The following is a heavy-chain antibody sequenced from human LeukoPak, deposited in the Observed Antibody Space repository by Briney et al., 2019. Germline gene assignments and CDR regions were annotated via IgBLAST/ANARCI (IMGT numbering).Heavy chain of an antibody. CDR2: IKSKDYGGTT. CDR1: GFTFGDYA. D-gene: IGHD5-18*01. CDR3: TRVGDTAMEFDY. Sequence: GGSLRLSCTASGFTFGDYAMSWVRQAPGKGLEWVGFIKSKDYGGTTEYAASVKGRFTISRDDSKSIAYLQMNSLKTEDTAVYYCTRVGDTAMEFDYWGQGTLVTVSS. J-gene: IGHJ4*02. V-gene: IGHV3-49*04.